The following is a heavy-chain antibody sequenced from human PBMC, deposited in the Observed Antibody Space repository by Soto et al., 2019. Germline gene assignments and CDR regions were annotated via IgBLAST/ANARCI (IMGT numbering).Heavy chain of an antibody. V-gene: IGHV4-31*02. Sequence: QVQLQEWGPGLVKPSETLSLKCSVSGGSISTGGHYWSWLRQHPGKGLEWIGDMYYSGNTYYNPSLNSRVTISIEASKNQFSMKLTSVTAADTAVYYCAQAIVFTGDDGFDMWGQGRLVAVSS. CDR1: GGSISTGGHY. D-gene: IGHD1-1*01. CDR3: AQAIVFTGDDGFDM. CDR2: MYYSGNT. J-gene: IGHJ3*02.